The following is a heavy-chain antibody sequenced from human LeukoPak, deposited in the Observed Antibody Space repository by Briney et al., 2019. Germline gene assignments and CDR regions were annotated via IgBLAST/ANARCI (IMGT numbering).Heavy chain of an antibody. Sequence: SVKVSCKASGGTFSSYAISWVRQAPGQGLEWMGGIIPIFGTANYAQKFQGRVTITTDESTSTAYMELSSLRSEDTAVYYCARDSPYCSSTSCYGFGPYYYYMDVWGEGTTVTVSS. CDR2: IIPIFGTA. D-gene: IGHD2-2*01. J-gene: IGHJ6*03. CDR3: ARDSPYCSSTSCYGFGPYYYYMDV. V-gene: IGHV1-69*05. CDR1: GGTFSSYA.